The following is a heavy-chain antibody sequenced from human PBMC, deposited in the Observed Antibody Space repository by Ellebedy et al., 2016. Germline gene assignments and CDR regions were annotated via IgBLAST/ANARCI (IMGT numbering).Heavy chain of an antibody. Sequence: SETLSLTXTVSGGAISSYYWSWIRQPAGKGLEWIGRIYTSGSTNYNPSLKSRVTISVDRSKNQFSLKLNSVTAADTAVYYCARGTTVVTQHCFDYWGQGTLVTVSS. CDR1: GGAISSYY. D-gene: IGHD4-23*01. J-gene: IGHJ4*02. CDR2: IYTSGST. V-gene: IGHV4-4*07. CDR3: ARGTTVVTQHCFDY.